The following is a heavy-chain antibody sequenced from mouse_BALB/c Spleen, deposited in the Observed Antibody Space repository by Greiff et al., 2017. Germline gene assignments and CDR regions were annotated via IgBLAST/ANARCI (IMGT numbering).Heavy chain of an antibody. CDR2: SRNKANDYTT. D-gene: IGHD1-1*01. CDR1: GFTFSDFY. CDR3: ARDYYGSSYSAWFAY. V-gene: IGHV7-1*02. Sequence: EVNVVESGGGLVQPGGSLRLSCATSGFTFSDFYMEWVRQPPGKRLEWIAASRNKANDYTTEYSASVKGRFIVSRDTSQSILYLQMNALRAEDTAIYYCARDYYGSSYSAWFAYWGQGTLVTVSA. J-gene: IGHJ3*01.